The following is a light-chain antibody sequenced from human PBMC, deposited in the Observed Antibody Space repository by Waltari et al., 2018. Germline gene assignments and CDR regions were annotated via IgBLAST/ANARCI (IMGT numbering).Light chain of an antibody. CDR2: STN. Sequence: QTVVTQEPSFSVSPGGTVTLTCGLSSGSVSTGHNPRWHQQTPGQAPRTLIYSTNTRSSGVPDRFSGSILGNKAALTITGAQADDESDYYCVLYMGSGIWVFGGGTKLTVL. J-gene: IGLJ3*02. V-gene: IGLV8-61*01. CDR3: VLYMGSGIWV. CDR1: SGSVSTGHN.